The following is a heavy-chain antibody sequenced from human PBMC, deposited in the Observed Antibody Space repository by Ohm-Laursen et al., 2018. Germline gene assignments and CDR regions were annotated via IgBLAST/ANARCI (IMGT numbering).Heavy chain of an antibody. CDR3: ARIGYRSSSFDY. CDR2: LKQDGIKT. V-gene: IGHV3-7*01. J-gene: IGHJ4*02. D-gene: IGHD6-6*01. Sequence: SLRLSCSASGFTFTNYWMSWVRQAPGKGLEWVANLKQDGIKTDQVDSLKGRFTISRDNAKNSLYLQMNSLKAEDTAVYYCARIGYRSSSFDYWGQGTLVTVSS. CDR1: GFTFTNYW.